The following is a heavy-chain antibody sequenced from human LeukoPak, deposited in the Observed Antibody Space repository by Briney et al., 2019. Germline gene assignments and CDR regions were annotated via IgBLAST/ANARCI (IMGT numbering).Heavy chain of an antibody. Sequence: PSETLSLTCTVSGYSISSGYYWGWIRQPPGKGLEWIGTVFNNGGTYYNPSLRSRVTISINTSKNQFSLKLSSVTAADTAVYYCARCVDMDNYYYYYMDVWGKGTTVTVSS. J-gene: IGHJ6*03. CDR1: GYSISSGYY. CDR3: ARCVDMDNYYYYYMDV. CDR2: VFNNGGT. V-gene: IGHV4-38-2*02. D-gene: IGHD5-12*01.